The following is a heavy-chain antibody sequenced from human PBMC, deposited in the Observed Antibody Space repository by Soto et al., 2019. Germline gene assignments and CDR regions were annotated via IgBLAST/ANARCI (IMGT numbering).Heavy chain of an antibody. V-gene: IGHV2-5*01. D-gene: IGHD3-10*01. Sequence: SGPTLVNPTQTLTVTCTFSGLSFSTSGVGVGWIRQPPGKALEWLALIYWNDERRYNPSLESRLTITKDTSKSQVVLTMTNMDPVDTGTYDCAHRSYYHSRVNSWGQGTLVTVSS. J-gene: IGHJ4*02. CDR1: GLSFSTSGVG. CDR2: IYWNDER. CDR3: AHRSYYHSRVNS.